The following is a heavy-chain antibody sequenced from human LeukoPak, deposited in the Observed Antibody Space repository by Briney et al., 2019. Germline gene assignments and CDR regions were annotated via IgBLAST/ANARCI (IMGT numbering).Heavy chain of an antibody. CDR2: INPSGGST. D-gene: IGHD3-22*01. Sequence: ASVKVSCKASGYTFTSYYMHWVRQAPGQGLEWMGIINPSGGSTSYAQKFQGRVTMTRDMSTSTVYMELSSLRSEDTAVYYCARESTYYYDSSGYYDYWGQGTLVTVSS. CDR1: GYTFTSYY. CDR3: ARESTYYYDSSGYYDY. J-gene: IGHJ4*02. V-gene: IGHV1-46*01.